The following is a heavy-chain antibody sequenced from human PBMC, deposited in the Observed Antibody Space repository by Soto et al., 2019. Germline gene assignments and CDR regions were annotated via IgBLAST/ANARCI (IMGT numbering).Heavy chain of an antibody. V-gene: IGHV4-30-4*01. CDR3: ARGEPNYYDSSGLQVDI. Sequence: PSETLSLTCTVSGGSISSGDYYWSWIRQPPXKGLEWIGYIYYSGSTYYNPSLKSRVTISVDTSKNQFSLKLSSVTAADTAVYYCARGEPNYYDSSGLQVDIWGQGTMVTVSS. J-gene: IGHJ3*02. D-gene: IGHD3-22*01. CDR1: GGSISSGDYY. CDR2: IYYSGST.